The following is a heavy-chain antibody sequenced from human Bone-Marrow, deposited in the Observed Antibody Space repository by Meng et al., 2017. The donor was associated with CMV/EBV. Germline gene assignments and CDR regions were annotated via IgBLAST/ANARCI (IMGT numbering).Heavy chain of an antibody. CDR3: AADRRKVGAHDY. CDR2: IVVDSGNT. CDR1: GCTFTSSA. Sequence: SVKVSCKASGCTFTSSAVQRVRQARGQRLVWIGGIVVDSGNTNYAQKFQERVTITRNMYSSTAYMELSSRRFEDTAVDYCAADRRKVGAHDYWGQGTMVTVSS. D-gene: IGHD1-26*01. J-gene: IGHJ4*02. V-gene: IGHV1-58*01.